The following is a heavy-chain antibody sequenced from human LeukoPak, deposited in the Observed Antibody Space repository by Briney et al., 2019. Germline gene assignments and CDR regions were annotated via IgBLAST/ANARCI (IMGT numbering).Heavy chain of an antibody. CDR1: GHTFTLYD. J-gene: IGHJ4*02. CDR3: AIGAKVRSSSFLRNY. D-gene: IGHD2-2*01. V-gene: IGHV1-8*01. Sequence: ASVRVSYKASGHTFTLYDIHCVRQATGQGLEWMGWMHPICGNTRYAQKFQGRVTMTSTTSKSTAYMELSSLRSEDTAVYYCAIGAKVRSSSFLRNYWGQGTLVTVSS. CDR2: MHPICGNT.